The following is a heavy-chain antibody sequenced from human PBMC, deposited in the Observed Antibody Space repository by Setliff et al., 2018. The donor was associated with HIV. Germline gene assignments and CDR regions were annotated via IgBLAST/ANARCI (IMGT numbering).Heavy chain of an antibody. Sequence: ASVKVSCKTSGYTFTGYYMHWVRQAPGQGLEWMGRINPNSGGTNYAQKFQGRVTITADESTSTAYMELSSLRSEDTAVYYCARGYDYLYYGMDVWGQGTTVTVSS. V-gene: IGHV1-2*06. D-gene: IGHD1-1*01. CDR3: ARGYDYLYYGMDV. J-gene: IGHJ6*02. CDR2: INPNSGGT. CDR1: GYTFTGYY.